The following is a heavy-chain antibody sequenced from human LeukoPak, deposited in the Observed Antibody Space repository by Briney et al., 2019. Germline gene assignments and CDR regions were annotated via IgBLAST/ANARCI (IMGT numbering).Heavy chain of an antibody. CDR3: AREDVGGRFDF. Sequence: NLSETLSLTCAVYGGSFSGYYWSWIRQPPGKGLEWIGEINHSGSTPYNPSLKSRVTISIDTSKNQFSLKLNSVTAADTALYYCAREDVGGRFDFWGPGTLVTVSS. D-gene: IGHD4-23*01. J-gene: IGHJ4*02. V-gene: IGHV4-34*01. CDR2: INHSGST. CDR1: GGSFSGYY.